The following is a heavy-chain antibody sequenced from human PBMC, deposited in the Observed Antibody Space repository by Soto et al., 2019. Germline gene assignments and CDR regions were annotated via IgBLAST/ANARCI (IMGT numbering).Heavy chain of an antibody. Sequence: QVQLVESGGGVVQPGRSLRLSCAASGFTFGAYSMHWVRQPPGKGLEWVAVISYDGKNERYTDPVKGRFTVSRDNSKRTMYLQMNSLRSEATAVFYCARDGYSGRSDGFDIWGQGTMVTVSS. J-gene: IGHJ3*02. D-gene: IGHD1-26*01. CDR2: ISYDGKNE. CDR3: ARDGYSGRSDGFDI. V-gene: IGHV3-30*04. CDR1: GFTFGAYS.